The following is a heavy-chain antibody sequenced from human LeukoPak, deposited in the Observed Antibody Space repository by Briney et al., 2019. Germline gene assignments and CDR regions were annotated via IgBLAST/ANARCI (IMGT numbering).Heavy chain of an antibody. CDR2: IRYDGSNK. V-gene: IGHV3-30*02. Sequence: QPGGSLRLSCAASGFTFSSYAMHWVRQAPGKGLEWVAFIRYDGSNKYYADSVKGRFTISRDNSKNTLYLQMNSLRAEDTAVYYCANPETKDVLRYFDWPSGTFDYWGQGTLVTVSS. J-gene: IGHJ4*02. D-gene: IGHD3-9*01. CDR3: ANPETKDVLRYFDWPSGTFDY. CDR1: GFTFSSYA.